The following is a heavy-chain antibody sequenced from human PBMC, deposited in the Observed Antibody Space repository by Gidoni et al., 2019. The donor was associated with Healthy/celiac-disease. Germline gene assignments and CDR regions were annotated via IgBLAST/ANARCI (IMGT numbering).Heavy chain of an antibody. J-gene: IGHJ3*02. CDR3: ARAPTRRVGYNPDAFDI. D-gene: IGHD5-12*01. CDR2: IYPGDSDT. CDR1: GYSFTSYW. V-gene: IGHV5-51*01. Sequence: EVQLVQSGAEVKKPGESLQISCKGSGYSFTSYWIGWVRQMPGKGLEWMGIIYPGDSDTRYSPSFQGQVTISADKSISTAYLQWSSLKASDTAMYYCARAPTRRVGYNPDAFDIWGQGTMVTVSS.